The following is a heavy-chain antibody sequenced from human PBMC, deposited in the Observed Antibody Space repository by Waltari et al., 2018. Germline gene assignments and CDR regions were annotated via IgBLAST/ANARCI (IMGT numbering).Heavy chain of an antibody. Sequence: QVQLQQWGAGLLKPSETLSLTCAVYGGSFGGYYWSWIRQPPGKGLEWIGEINHSGSTNYNPSLKSRVTISVDTSKNQFSLKLSSVTAADTAVYYCARARYDFWSGWRWFDPWGQGTLVTVSS. D-gene: IGHD3-3*01. V-gene: IGHV4-34*01. CDR1: GGSFGGYY. CDR2: INHSGST. J-gene: IGHJ5*02. CDR3: ARARYDFWSGWRWFDP.